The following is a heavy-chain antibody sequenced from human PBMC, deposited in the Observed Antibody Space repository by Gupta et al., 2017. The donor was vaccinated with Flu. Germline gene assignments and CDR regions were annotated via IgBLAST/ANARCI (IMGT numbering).Heavy chain of an antibody. J-gene: IGHJ5*02. Sequence: QLQLQESGPGLVKPSETLSLTCTVSGGSISSSSYYWGWIRQPPGKGLEWIGSIYYSGSTYYNPSLKSRVTISVDTAKNQFSLKLSSVTAADTAVYYCARHPQTYYYGSGSQLTEGRNNWFDPGGQGTLVTVSS. V-gene: IGHV4-39*01. CDR3: ARHPQTYYYGSGSQLTEGRNNWFDP. CDR1: GGSISSSSYY. CDR2: IYYSGST. D-gene: IGHD3-10*01.